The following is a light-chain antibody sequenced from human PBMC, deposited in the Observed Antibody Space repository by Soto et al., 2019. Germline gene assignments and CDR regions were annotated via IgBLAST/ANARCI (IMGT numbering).Light chain of an antibody. V-gene: IGKV1-8*01. Sequence: AIRMTQSPSSFSASTGDRVTLTCRASQGISSYLAWYQQKPGKAPKLLIYAASTLQSGVPSRFSGSGSGTDFTLTISCLQSEEFATYYCKQYYSYPRTVGHGTKVDI. CDR2: AAS. J-gene: IGKJ1*01. CDR1: QGISSY. CDR3: KQYYSYPRT.